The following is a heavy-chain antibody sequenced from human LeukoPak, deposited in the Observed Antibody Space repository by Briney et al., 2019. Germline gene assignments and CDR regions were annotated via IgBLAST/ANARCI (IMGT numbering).Heavy chain of an antibody. J-gene: IGHJ4*02. CDR3: AKFLSITMIVVVEYYFDY. Sequence: GGSLRLSCAASGFTFSSYAMSWVRQAPGKGLEWVSAISGSGGSTYYADSVKGRFTISRDNSKNTPYLQMNSLRAEDTAVYYCAKFLSITMIVVVEYYFDYWGQGTLVTVSS. D-gene: IGHD3-22*01. CDR2: ISGSGGST. V-gene: IGHV3-23*01. CDR1: GFTFSSYA.